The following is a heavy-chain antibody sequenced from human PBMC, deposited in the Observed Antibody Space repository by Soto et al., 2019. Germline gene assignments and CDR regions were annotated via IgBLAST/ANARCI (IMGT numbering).Heavy chain of an antibody. J-gene: IGHJ4*02. D-gene: IGHD2-2*01. Sequence: EVQLVESGGDLVQPGRSLRLSCAASGFTFTDHSMYWVRQAPGKGLEWVSGISWNSDEVVYADSVKGRFSISRDNAKNSLYLQMNSLRAEDTALYYCARRYAGCFYFDYWGQGTLVAVSS. V-gene: IGHV3-9*01. CDR1: GFTFTDHS. CDR2: ISWNSDEV. CDR3: ARRYAGCFYFDY.